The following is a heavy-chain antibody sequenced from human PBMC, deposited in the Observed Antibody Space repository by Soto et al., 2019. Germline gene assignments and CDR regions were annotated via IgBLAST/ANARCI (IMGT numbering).Heavy chain of an antibody. V-gene: IGHV1-2*02. CDR3: AREVGGGSQYYFDY. J-gene: IGHJ4*02. CDR1: GYTVTGDY. D-gene: IGHD3-16*01. Sequence: ASLKRSWKAAGYTVTGDYGPWVRKTLGQGLEWMGWTNPSNGGTNYAQKFQGRVTMTRDTSLSIAYMELTTLRSDDTAVFYCAREVGGGSQYYFDYWGLGTMVTVSS. CDR2: TNPSNGGT.